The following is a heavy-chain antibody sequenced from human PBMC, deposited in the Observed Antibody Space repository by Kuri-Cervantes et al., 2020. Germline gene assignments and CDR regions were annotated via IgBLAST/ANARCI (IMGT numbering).Heavy chain of an antibody. V-gene: IGHV3-30-3*01. Sequence: GGSLRLSCAASGFTFSSYAMHWVRQAPGKGLEWVAVISYDGSNKYYADSVKGRFTISRDNSKNTLYLQMNSLRAEDTAVYYCARTPEMAIYFDYWGQGTLVTV. CDR1: GFTFSSYA. CDR3: ARTPEMAIYFDY. CDR2: ISYDGSNK. D-gene: IGHD5-24*01. J-gene: IGHJ4*02.